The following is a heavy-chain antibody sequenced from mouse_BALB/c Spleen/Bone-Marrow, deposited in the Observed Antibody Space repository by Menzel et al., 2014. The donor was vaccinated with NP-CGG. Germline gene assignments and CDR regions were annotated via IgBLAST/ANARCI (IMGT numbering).Heavy chain of an antibody. J-gene: IGHJ3*01. Sequence: DVMLVESGGGLVQPKESLKLSCAASGFTFNTYAMNWVRQAPGKGLEWVARIRSKSNNYATYYADSVKDRFTISRDDSQSMLYLQMNNLKTEDTAMYYCVRQNYDYAWFAYWGQGTLVTVSA. CDR3: VRQNYDYAWFAY. CDR1: GFTFNTYA. CDR2: IRSKSNNYAT. V-gene: IGHV10-1*02. D-gene: IGHD2-4*01.